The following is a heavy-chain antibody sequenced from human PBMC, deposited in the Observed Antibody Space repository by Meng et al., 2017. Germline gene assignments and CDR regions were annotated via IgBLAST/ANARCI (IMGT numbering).Heavy chain of an antibody. D-gene: IGHD6-19*01. CDR2: ISYDGSNK. V-gene: IGHV3-30*18. CDR1: GFTFSSYG. Sequence: GESLKITCAASGFTFSSYGMHWVRQAPGKGLEWVAVISYDGSNKYYADSVKGRFTISRDNSKNTLYLQMNSLRAEDTAVYYCAKVGERWQWLVLWDYWGQGTLFTVSS. J-gene: IGHJ4*02. CDR3: AKVGERWQWLVLWDY.